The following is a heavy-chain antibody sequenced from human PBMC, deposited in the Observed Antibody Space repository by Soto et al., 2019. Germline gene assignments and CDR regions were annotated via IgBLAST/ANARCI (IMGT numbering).Heavy chain of an antibody. CDR1: GYTFTSYY. J-gene: IGHJ6*02. D-gene: IGHD3-3*01. Sequence: ASVKVSCKASGYTFTSYYMHLVRQAPGQGLEWMGIINPSGGSTSYAQKFQGRVTMTRDTSTSTVYMELSSLRSEDTAVYYCARGDDFWSGNYYYGMDVWGQGTTVTVSS. V-gene: IGHV1-46*01. CDR3: ARGDDFWSGNYYYGMDV. CDR2: INPSGGST.